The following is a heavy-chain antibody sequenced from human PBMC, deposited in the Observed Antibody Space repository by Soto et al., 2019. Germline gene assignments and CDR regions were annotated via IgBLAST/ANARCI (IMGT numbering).Heavy chain of an antibody. Sequence: ASVKVSCKASGYTFTSYGISWVRQAPGQGLEWMGIINPSNSTTYAQKFQGRVTMTRDTSTSTVYMELSSLRSEDTAVYYCATQPPDSGYDFVKQTPYYFDYWGQGTLVTVSS. J-gene: IGHJ4*02. CDR3: ATQPPDSGYDFVKQTPYYFDY. CDR1: GYTFTSYG. D-gene: IGHD5-12*01. V-gene: IGHV1-46*01. CDR2: INPSNST.